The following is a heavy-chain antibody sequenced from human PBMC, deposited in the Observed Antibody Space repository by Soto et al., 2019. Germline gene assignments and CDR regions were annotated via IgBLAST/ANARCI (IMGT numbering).Heavy chain of an antibody. Sequence: QVQLVQSGAEVKKPGASVKVSCKASGYTFTGYYMHWVRQAPGQGLEWMGWINPNSGGTNYAQKFQGRVTMTRDTSISTAYMELSRLRSDDTAVYYCARAPPPHDAPPGVYNWFDPWGQGTLVTVSS. CDR3: ARAPPPHDAPPGVYNWFDP. J-gene: IGHJ5*02. CDR2: INPNSGGT. V-gene: IGHV1-2*02. CDR1: GYTFTGYY. D-gene: IGHD1-1*01.